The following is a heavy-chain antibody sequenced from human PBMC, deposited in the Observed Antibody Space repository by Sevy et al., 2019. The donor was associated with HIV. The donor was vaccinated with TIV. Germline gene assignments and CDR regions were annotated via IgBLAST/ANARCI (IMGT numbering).Heavy chain of an antibody. J-gene: IGHJ4*02. V-gene: IGHV3-30-3*01. CDR2: ISYDGTYK. CDR1: GFSFSHYA. Sequence: GGSLRLSCAVSGFSFSHYAFHWVRQAPGKGLEWVSLISYDGTYKYYAGSMKGRFTISRDNSKNTLYLQMNSLRGNDTAVYYCARVAVSYCTNDCYHRFDYWGPGALVTVSS. CDR3: ARVAVSYCTNDCYHRFDY. D-gene: IGHD2-8*01.